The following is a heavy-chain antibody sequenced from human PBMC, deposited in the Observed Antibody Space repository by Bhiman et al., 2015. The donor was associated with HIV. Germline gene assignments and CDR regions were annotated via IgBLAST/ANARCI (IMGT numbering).Heavy chain of an antibody. CDR3: ARDLGPGNAPWYFDY. CDR2: ISSSGTYI. V-gene: IGHV3-21*01. D-gene: IGHD1-14*01. J-gene: IGHJ4*02. CDR1: GFTFNSYS. Sequence: EVQLVESGGGLVKPGGSLRLSCAASGFTFNSYSMNWVRQAPGKGLEWVASISSSGTYIYYADSVKGRFTISRDNAKNSLYLQMNSLRAEDTAVYYCARDLGPGNAPWYFDYWGQGTLVTVSS.